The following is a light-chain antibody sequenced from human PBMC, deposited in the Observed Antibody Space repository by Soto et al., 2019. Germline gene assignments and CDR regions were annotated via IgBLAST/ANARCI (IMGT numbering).Light chain of an antibody. CDR2: GAS. CDR3: QQYGSSLVT. V-gene: IGKV3-20*01. CDR1: QSVSSSY. J-gene: IGKJ3*01. Sequence: EIVLTKSPGTLSLSPGERATLSCRASQSVSSSYLAWYQQKPGQAPRLLIYGASSRATGIPDRFSGSGSGTEFTLTISRLEPEDFAVYYCQQYGSSLVTFGPGTKVDIK.